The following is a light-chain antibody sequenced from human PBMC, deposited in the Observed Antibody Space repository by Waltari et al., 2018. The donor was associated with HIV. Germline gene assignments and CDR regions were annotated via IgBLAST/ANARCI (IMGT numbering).Light chain of an antibody. CDR1: QSVNSSN. Sequence: ELVLTQTPGTLSLSPGESATLSCMASQSVNSSNLAWYQQKPGPAPRLLIYGASNRATGSPDSFRGRASGTEFNLSINTVEPEEFVLYVCQQWGSSRFTFGPGTKVDF. CDR2: GAS. CDR3: QQWGSSRFT. V-gene: IGKV3-20*01. J-gene: IGKJ3*01.